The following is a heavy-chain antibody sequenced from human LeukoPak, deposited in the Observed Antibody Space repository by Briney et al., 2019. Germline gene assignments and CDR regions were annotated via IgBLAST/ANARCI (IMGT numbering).Heavy chain of an antibody. CDR2: IGNSDGST. Sequence: PGGSLRLSCAASGFTFSSYAMSWVCQAPGKGLEWVSAIGNSDGSTYYADSVKGRFSISRDSSRNTLYLQMNSLRVDDTAVYYCARGPGYSSGWPPNDYWGQGTLVTVSS. V-gene: IGHV3-23*01. CDR3: ARGPGYSSGWPPNDY. CDR1: GFTFSSYA. J-gene: IGHJ4*02. D-gene: IGHD6-19*01.